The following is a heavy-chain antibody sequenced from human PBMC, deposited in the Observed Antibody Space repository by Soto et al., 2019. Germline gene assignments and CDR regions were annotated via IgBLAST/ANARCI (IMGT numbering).Heavy chain of an antibody. V-gene: IGHV1-69*01. D-gene: IGHD2-2*03. J-gene: IGHJ5*02. CDR2: IIPIFGTA. Sequence: QVQLVQSGAEVKKPGSSVKVSCKASGGTFSSYAISWVRQAPGQGLEWMGGIIPIFGTANYAQKFQGRVTITADESTSEHYMVLSSRRSEDTAVHYCARVDRQNSFDPWGQGNLGPGSS. CDR3: ARVDRQNSFDP. CDR1: GGTFSSYA.